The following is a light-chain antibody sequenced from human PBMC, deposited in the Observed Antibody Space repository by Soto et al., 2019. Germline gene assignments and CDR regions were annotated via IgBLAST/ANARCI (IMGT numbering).Light chain of an antibody. J-gene: IGKJ1*01. Sequence: DIQMTQSPSTLSASVGDRVTITCRASQSVFSWLAWYQQKPGQAPKLLIYDASTLEGGVPSRFSSSGSGTEFTLTIGGLQPDDFATYHCQQYTSFSWSFGQGTKVEVK. V-gene: IGKV1-5*01. CDR1: QSVFSW. CDR3: QQYTSFSWS. CDR2: DAS.